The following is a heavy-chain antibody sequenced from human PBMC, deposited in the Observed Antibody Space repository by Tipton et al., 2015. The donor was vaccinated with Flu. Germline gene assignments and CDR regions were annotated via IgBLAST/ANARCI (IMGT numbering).Heavy chain of an antibody. D-gene: IGHD3-22*01. CDR2: IYYSGST. Sequence: TLSLTCTVSGGSISSYYWSWIRQPPGKGLEWIGYIYYSGSTNYNPSLKSRVTTSVDTSKNQFSLKLSSVTAADTAVYYCARLYYYDSSGYYYGGWFDPWGQGTLVTVSS. CDR3: ARLYYYDSSGYYYGGWFDP. CDR1: GGSISSYY. J-gene: IGHJ5*02. V-gene: IGHV4-59*01.